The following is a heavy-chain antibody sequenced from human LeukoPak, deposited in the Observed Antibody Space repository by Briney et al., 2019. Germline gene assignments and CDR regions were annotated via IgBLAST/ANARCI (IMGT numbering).Heavy chain of an antibody. D-gene: IGHD2-15*01. CDR1: GFTFSSYS. CDR3: ARGWEWWDY. Sequence: PGGSLRLSCAASGFTFSSYSMNWVREAPGKGVEWVSYISSSSSTIYYADSVKGGFTISRDNAKNSLYLQMNSLRAEDTAVYYCARGWEWWDYWGQGSLVTVSS. CDR2: ISSSSSTI. V-gene: IGHV3-48*01. J-gene: IGHJ4*02.